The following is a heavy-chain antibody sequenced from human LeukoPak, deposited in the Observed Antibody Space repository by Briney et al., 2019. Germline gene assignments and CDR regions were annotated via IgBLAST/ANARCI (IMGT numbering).Heavy chain of an antibody. CDR2: IYYSGST. CDR1: GGSISSYY. D-gene: IGHD2-15*01. J-gene: IGHJ3*02. Sequence: SETLSLTCTVSGGSISSYYWSWIRQPPGKGLEWIGYIYYSGSTNYNPSLKSRVTISVDTSKNQFSLKLSSVTAADTAVYYCARVVYEGYCSGGSCPRYAFDIWGQGTMVTVSS. V-gene: IGHV4-59*01. CDR3: ARVVYEGYCSGGSCPRYAFDI.